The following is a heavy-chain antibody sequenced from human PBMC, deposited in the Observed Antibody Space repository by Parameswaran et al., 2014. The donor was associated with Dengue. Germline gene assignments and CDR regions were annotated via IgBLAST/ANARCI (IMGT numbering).Heavy chain of an antibody. CDR3: ARFGMEITMIVGPMPENDAFDI. J-gene: IGHJ3*02. CDR2: IYYSGST. V-gene: IGHV4-39*01. Sequence: WIRQPPGKGLEWIGSIYYSGSTYYNPSLKSRVTISVDTSKDQFSLKLSSVTAADTAVYYCARFGMEITMIVGPMPENDAFDIWGQGTMVTVSS. D-gene: IGHD3-22*01.